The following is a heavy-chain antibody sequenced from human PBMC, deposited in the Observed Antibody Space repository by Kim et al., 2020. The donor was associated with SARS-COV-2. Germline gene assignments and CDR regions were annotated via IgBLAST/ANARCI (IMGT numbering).Heavy chain of an antibody. V-gene: IGHV3-21*01. CDR1: GFTFSSYN. J-gene: IGHJ4*02. Sequence: GGSLRLSCAASGFTFSSYNMNWVRQAPGKGLEWVSYISGSSSYIYYADSVKGRFTISRDNAKNSLYLQMNSLRAEDTAVYYCARDSLGTVTNLPDYWGQGPLVPVSS. D-gene: IGHD4-17*01. CDR2: ISGSSSYI. CDR3: ARDSLGTVTNLPDY.